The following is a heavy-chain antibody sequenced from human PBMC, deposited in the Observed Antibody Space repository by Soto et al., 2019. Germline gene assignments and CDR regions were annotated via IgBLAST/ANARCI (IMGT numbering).Heavy chain of an antibody. Sequence: SETLSLTCTVSGGSISSGGYYWSWIRQHPGKGLEWIGYIYYSGSTYYNPSLKSRVTISVDTSKNQFSLKLSSVTAADTAVYYCASSHPYYYDSSGYYGPGSFDYWGQGTPVTVSS. CDR3: ASSHPYYYDSSGYYGPGSFDY. CDR1: GGSISSGGYY. CDR2: IYYSGST. V-gene: IGHV4-31*03. D-gene: IGHD3-22*01. J-gene: IGHJ4*02.